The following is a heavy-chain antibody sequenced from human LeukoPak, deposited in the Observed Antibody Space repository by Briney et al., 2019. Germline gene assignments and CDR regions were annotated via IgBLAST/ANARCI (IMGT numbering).Heavy chain of an antibody. V-gene: IGHV3-21*01. CDR1: GFTFSSYS. CDR2: ISSSSSYI. Sequence: RGSLRLSCAASGFTFSSYSMNWVRQAPGKGLEWVSSISSSSSYIYYADSVKGRFTISRDNAKNSLYLQMNSLRAEDTAVYYCARDFYHDSSGSSFDYWGQGTLVTVSS. D-gene: IGHD3-22*01. CDR3: ARDFYHDSSGSSFDY. J-gene: IGHJ4*02.